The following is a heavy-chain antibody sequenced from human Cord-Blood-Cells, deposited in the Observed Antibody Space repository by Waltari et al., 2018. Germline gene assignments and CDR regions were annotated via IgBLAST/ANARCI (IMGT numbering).Heavy chain of an antibody. V-gene: IGHV4-34*01. D-gene: IGHD6-6*01. Sequence: QVQLQQWGAGLLKPSETLSLTCAVYGGSFSGYYWSWIRQPPGKGLEWIGEINHSGSTNDNPSLKSRVTISVDTAKDQFSLERMSVTAAGTAVYYCAGGGGSSSPLYYFDYWGQGTLVTVSS. CDR3: AGGGGSSSPLYYFDY. CDR1: GGSFSGYY. CDR2: INHSGST. J-gene: IGHJ4*02.